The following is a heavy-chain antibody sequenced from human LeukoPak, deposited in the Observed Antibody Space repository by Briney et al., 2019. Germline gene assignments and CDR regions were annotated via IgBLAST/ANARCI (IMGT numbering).Heavy chain of an antibody. J-gene: IGHJ4*02. CDR2: IYQSGST. CDR3: ARDPKPGYSSSPAFDY. D-gene: IGHD6-13*01. Sequence: PSETLTLTCTVSGYTISSGYYWGWIRQPPGKGLEWIGSIYQSGSTYYNPSLKSRVTISVDTSKNQFSLKLSSVTAADTAVYYCARDPKPGYSSSPAFDYWGQGTLVTVSS. CDR1: GYTISSGYY. V-gene: IGHV4-38-2*02.